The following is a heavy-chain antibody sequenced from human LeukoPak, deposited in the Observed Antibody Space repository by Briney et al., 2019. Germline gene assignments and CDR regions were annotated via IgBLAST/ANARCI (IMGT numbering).Heavy chain of an antibody. CDR1: GGSISSYY. D-gene: IGHD6-13*01. CDR2: IYSTGST. J-gene: IGHJ4*02. Sequence: SETLSLTCTVSGGSISSYYWSWIRQPAGKGLEWIGRIYSTGSTNYNPSLKSRVTMSVDTSKNQFSLRLRSVTAADTAVYYCARQIASAGTAGFDFWGKGALVTVSS. V-gene: IGHV4-4*07. CDR3: ARQIASAGTAGFDF.